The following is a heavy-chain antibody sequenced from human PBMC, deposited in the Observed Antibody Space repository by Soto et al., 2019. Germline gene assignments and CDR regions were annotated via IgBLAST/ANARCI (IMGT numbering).Heavy chain of an antibody. V-gene: IGHV1-69*01. CDR2: IIPIFGTA. Sequence: QVQLVQSGAEVKKPGSSVKVSCKASGGTFSSYAISWVRQAPGQGLEWMGGIIPIFGTANYAQTFQGRVTITADESTSTAYMELSSLRSEDTAVYYCARTSKSGWHAVYYYYGMDVWGQGTTVTVSS. CDR1: GGTFSSYA. J-gene: IGHJ6*02. D-gene: IGHD6-19*01. CDR3: ARTSKSGWHAVYYYYGMDV.